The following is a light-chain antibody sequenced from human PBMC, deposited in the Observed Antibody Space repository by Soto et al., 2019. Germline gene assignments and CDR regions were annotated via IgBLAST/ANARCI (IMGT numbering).Light chain of an antibody. V-gene: IGKV1-6*01. CDR1: QGIRND. J-gene: IGKJ1*01. CDR2: AAS. Sequence: AIQMTQSPSFLSASVGDRVIITCRASQGIRNDLGWYQHKPGKAPKVLISAASNLQSGVPSRFSGSGSGTEFTLTINSLHPEDFASYYCLQDFNSPRTFGQGTKVEIK. CDR3: LQDFNSPRT.